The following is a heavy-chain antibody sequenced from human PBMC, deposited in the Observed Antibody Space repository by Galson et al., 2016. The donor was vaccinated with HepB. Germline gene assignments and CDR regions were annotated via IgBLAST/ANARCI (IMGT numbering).Heavy chain of an antibody. CDR1: GFSLSSSGVG. V-gene: IGHV2-5*01. D-gene: IGHD4-17*01. Sequence: PALVKPTQTLTLTCSFSGFSLSSSGVGVGWIRQPPGKALEWLALIYWNDDKNYNPSLRSRLTITKDTSKNQVVLTVTSMDPIDTSTYYCAHRRPFYGDYVDWGQGTLVTVSS. CDR3: AHRRPFYGDYVD. J-gene: IGHJ4*02. CDR2: IYWNDDK.